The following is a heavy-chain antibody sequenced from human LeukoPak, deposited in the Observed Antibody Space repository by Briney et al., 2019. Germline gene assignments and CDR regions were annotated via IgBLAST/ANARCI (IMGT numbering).Heavy chain of an antibody. D-gene: IGHD5-12*01. CDR2: IYPSDSDT. Sequence: GESLKISCMGSGYSFTNYWIGWVRQVPGSGLEWMGVIYPSDSDTRYSPSSQGQVTISADKSIDTAYLQWSSLKASDTAMYCCARQRDSGFDFDSWGQGTLVTVSS. V-gene: IGHV5-51*01. CDR3: ARQRDSGFDFDS. CDR1: GYSFTNYW. J-gene: IGHJ4*02.